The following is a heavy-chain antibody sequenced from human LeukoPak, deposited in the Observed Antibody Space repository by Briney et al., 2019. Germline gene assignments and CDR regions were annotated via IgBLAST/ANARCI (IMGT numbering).Heavy chain of an antibody. CDR1: GYSLTSYW. V-gene: IGHV5-51*01. Sequence: GESLKISCKGSGYSLTSYWIGWVRQMPGKGLEWMGIIYPGDSDTRYSPSFQGQVTISADKSISTAYLQWSSLKASDTAMYYCASQYCSGGSCHDYWGQGTLVTVSS. CDR3: ASQYCSGGSCHDY. CDR2: IYPGDSDT. J-gene: IGHJ4*02. D-gene: IGHD2-15*01.